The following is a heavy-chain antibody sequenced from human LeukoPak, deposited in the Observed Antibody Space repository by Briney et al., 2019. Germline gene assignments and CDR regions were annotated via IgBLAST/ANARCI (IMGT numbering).Heavy chain of an antibody. D-gene: IGHD3-10*01. Sequence: SETLSLTCTVSGGSISSYYWSWIRQPPGKGLEWIGYIYYSGSTNYNPSLKSRVTISVDTSKNQFSLKLSSVTAADTAVYYCARQKGGSGLGYWGQGTLVTISS. V-gene: IGHV4-59*08. CDR2: IYYSGST. CDR3: ARQKGGSGLGY. J-gene: IGHJ4*02. CDR1: GGSISSYY.